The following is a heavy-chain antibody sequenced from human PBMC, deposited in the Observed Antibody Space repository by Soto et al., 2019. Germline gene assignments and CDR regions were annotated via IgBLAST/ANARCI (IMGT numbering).Heavy chain of an antibody. V-gene: IGHV3-30*18. CDR2: ISYDGSNK. CDR3: AKVQASGTYYYDSSGWLGAFDI. D-gene: IGHD3-22*01. J-gene: IGHJ3*02. CDR1: GFTFSSYG. Sequence: GGSLRLSCAASGFTFSSYGMHWVRQAPGKGLEWVAVISYDGSNKYYADSVKGRFTISRDNSKNTLYLQMNSLRAEDTAVCYCAKVQASGTYYYDSSGWLGAFDIWGQGTMVTVSS.